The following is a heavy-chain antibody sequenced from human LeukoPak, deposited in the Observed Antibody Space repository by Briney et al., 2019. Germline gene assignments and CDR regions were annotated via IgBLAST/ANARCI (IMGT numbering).Heavy chain of an antibody. Sequence: SETLSLTCTVSGGSISSGSYYWSWIRQPAGKGLEWIGRIFTSGSTKYNPSLKSRVTISVDTSKNQFSLKLSSVTAADTAFYYCARQYSTNWYDDRGWFDPWGQGTLVTVSS. CDR1: GGSISSGSYY. CDR2: IFTSGST. V-gene: IGHV4-61*02. CDR3: ARQYSTNWYDDRGWFDP. J-gene: IGHJ5*02. D-gene: IGHD6-13*01.